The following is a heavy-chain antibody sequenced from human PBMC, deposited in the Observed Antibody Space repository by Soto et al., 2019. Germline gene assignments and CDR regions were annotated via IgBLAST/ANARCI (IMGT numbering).Heavy chain of an antibody. J-gene: IGHJ6*02. Sequence: QVQLVQSGAEMKEPGSSVKVSCKTSGGTFSSSAISWLRQAPGQGLEWMGGIIPLFRTPDYAQKFQGRVTIAADECSSTAYLALRSLRSADTPVYYCARSNSRLLSGGNYYSILEVWAQGPTITVPS. V-gene: IGHV1-69*12. CDR3: ARSNSRLLSGGNYYSILEV. D-gene: IGHD1-26*01. CDR1: GGTFSSSA. CDR2: IIPLFRTP.